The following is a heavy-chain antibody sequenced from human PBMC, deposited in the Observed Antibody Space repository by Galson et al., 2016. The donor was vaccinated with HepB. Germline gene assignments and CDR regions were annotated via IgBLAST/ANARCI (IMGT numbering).Heavy chain of an antibody. CDR3: TTHFCGADCYSLNWFDP. CDR2: FDPEPDET. J-gene: IGHJ5*02. V-gene: IGHV1-24*01. D-gene: IGHD2-21*02. Sequence: SVKVSCKVSGYSLTELSIHRVRQAPGKGLEWMGGFDPEPDETIYAEKFQGRVAMTEDTSTNTAYMELSSLKSDDTAIYYCTTHFCGADCYSLNWFDPWGQGTLVTVSS. CDR1: GYSLTELS.